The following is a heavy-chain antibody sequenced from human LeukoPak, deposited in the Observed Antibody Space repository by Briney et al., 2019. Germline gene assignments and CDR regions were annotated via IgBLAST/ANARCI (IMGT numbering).Heavy chain of an antibody. J-gene: IGHJ4*02. V-gene: IGHV4-59*01. Sequence: SETLSLTCTVSGGSMRSYYGSWIRQPPGKGLEWIGYIYYSGNTNYNPSLKSRVTISVDTSKNQFSLKLRSVTAADTAVYYCAREGGGRSRWSEYWGQGTLVTVSS. D-gene: IGHD6-13*01. CDR2: IYYSGNT. CDR3: AREGGGRSRWSEY. CDR1: GGSMRSYY.